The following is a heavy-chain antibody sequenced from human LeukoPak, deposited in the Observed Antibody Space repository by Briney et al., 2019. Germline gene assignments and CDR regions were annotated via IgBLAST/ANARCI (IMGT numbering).Heavy chain of an antibody. J-gene: IGHJ6*03. CDR1: GASISSSTDY. V-gene: IGHV4-39*07. CDR2: IYYSGST. CDR3: ARVTGGYGSYYMDV. Sequence: SETLSLTCTVSGASISSSTDYWGWIRQPPGKGLEWIANIYYSGSTYYNPSLKSRVTISVDTSKNQFSLKLSSVTAADTAVYYCARVTGGYGSYYMDVWGKGTTVTISS. D-gene: IGHD3-10*01.